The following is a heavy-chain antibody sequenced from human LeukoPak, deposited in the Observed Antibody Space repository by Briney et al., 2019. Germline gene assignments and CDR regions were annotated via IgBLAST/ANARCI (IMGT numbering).Heavy chain of an antibody. CDR3: ARDSGGFYSGFDY. Sequence: KPSETLSLTCTVSGGSISSYSWSWIRQPPGKGLEWIGYIYYSGSNNYNPSVKSRVTISIDTSKNQFSLNLSSVTAADTAVYYCARDSGGFYSGFDYWGQGTLVTVSS. V-gene: IGHV4-59*01. D-gene: IGHD3-10*01. CDR2: IYYSGSN. J-gene: IGHJ4*02. CDR1: GGSISSYS.